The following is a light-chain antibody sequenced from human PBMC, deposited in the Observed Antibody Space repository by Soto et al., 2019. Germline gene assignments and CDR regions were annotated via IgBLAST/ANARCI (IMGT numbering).Light chain of an antibody. V-gene: IGKV1-8*01. Sequence: AIRMTQSPSSFSASTGDRVTITCRASQGIISYLAWYQQKPGKAPKLLIYAASTLQSGVPSRFSGSGSGTEFTLTISSLQPDDFATYYCQQYNSYFWTFGQGTKVDIK. CDR2: AAS. CDR3: QQYNSYFWT. CDR1: QGIISY. J-gene: IGKJ1*01.